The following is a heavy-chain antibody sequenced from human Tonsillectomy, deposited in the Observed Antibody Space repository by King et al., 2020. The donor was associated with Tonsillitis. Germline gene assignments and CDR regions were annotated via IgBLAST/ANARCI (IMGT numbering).Heavy chain of an antibody. CDR1: GYTFTRYG. J-gene: IGHJ4*02. D-gene: IGHD3-3*01. V-gene: IGHV1-18*01. CDR2: ISAYNGNT. Sequence: VQLVQSGAEVKKPGASVKVSCRASGYTFTRYGISWVRQAPGQGLEWMGWISAYNGNTNYAQKLQGRVTMTTDTSTSTAYMEVRSLGSDATAIYYFARDSAISWGFLGGASVDFDYWGQGTLVTVSS. CDR3: ARDSAISWGFLGGASVDFDY.